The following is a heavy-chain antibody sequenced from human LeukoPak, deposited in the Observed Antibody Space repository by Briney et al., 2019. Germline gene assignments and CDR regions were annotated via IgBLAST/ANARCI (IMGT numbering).Heavy chain of an antibody. Sequence: PGRSLRLSCAASGFIFSTYAMHWVRQAPGKGLEWVAVVAYDGTNQYYADSVKGRFSISRENSKNTLHLQMNSLRAEDTAVYYCAKDRGYYDSSGYDGFEYWGQGTLVTVSS. D-gene: IGHD3-22*01. J-gene: IGHJ4*02. CDR2: VAYDGTNQ. CDR1: GFIFSTYA. CDR3: AKDRGYYDSSGYDGFEY. V-gene: IGHV3-30*04.